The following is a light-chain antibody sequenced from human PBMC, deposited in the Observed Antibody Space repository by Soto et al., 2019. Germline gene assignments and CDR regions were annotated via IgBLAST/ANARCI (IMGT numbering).Light chain of an antibody. V-gene: IGLV2-23*02. CDR1: SSDVGGYNY. CDR3: CSYAGGNTFA. J-gene: IGLJ3*02. CDR2: EVS. Sequence: QSALTQPASVSGSPGQSITISCTGTSSDVGGYNYVSWYQQHPGKAPKLMIYEVSNRPSGVSNRFSGSKSANTASLTISGLQTEDEADYYCCSYAGGNTFAFGGGTKLTVL.